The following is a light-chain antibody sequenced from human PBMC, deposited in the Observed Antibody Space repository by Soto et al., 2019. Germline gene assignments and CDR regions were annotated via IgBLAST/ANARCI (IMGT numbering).Light chain of an antibody. V-gene: IGKV1-33*01. J-gene: IGKJ1*01. CDR3: QQYNSYSGT. CDR1: QDISNY. Sequence: DIQMTQSPSSLSESVGDRVTPTCQARQDISNYLNWYQQKLGKAPKLLIYDASNLETGVPSRFSGSGSGTDFTFTISSLQPDDFATYYCQQYNSYSGTFGQGTKVDIK. CDR2: DAS.